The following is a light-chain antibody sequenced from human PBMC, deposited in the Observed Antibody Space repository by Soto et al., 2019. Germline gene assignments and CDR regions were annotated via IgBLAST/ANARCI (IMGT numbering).Light chain of an antibody. CDR2: VERSGSY. V-gene: IGLV4-60*02. Sequence: SVLTQSSSASASLGSSVKLTCTLSSGHSTYTIAWHQQQPGKAPRYLMKVERSGSYNKGSGVPDRFSGSSSGADRYLTISNLQFEDEADYYCETWDSKTPPVFGGGTKVTVL. J-gene: IGLJ3*02. CDR1: SGHSTYT. CDR3: ETWDSKTPPV.